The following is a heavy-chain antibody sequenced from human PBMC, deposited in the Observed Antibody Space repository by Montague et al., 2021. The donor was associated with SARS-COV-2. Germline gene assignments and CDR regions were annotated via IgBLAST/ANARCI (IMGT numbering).Heavy chain of an antibody. CDR3: ARGISSWWAVGH. D-gene: IGHD6-13*01. J-gene: IGHJ4*02. Sequence: SETLSLTCSVSGVSISTSGYYWGWVRQSPGKGLEWIGSVHYSGGTNYNPSLESRVTIYVDTSKNMFSLRLRSVTAADTAVYYCARGISSWWAVGHWGQGILVTASS. CDR1: GVSISTSGYY. V-gene: IGHV4-39*01. CDR2: VHYSGGT.